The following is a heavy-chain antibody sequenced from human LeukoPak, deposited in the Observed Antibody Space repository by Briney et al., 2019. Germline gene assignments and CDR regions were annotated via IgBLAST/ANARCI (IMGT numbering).Heavy chain of an antibody. J-gene: IGHJ5*01. Sequence: ASVKVSCKASGYTFGNYDINWVRQATGQGLEWMGWMNPKSGNTGYAQKFKGRVTMTRNTSISTAYMDLSGLTSEDTAVYYCARGRSFWFDPWGQGTLVTVSS. CDR3: ARGRSFWFDP. D-gene: IGHD3-10*01. CDR1: GYTFGNYD. V-gene: IGHV1-8*01. CDR2: MNPKSGNT.